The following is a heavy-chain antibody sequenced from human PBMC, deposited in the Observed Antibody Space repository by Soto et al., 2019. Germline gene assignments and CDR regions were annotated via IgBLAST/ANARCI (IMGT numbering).Heavy chain of an antibody. CDR1: GFIFGSYG. V-gene: IGHV3-33*01. Sequence: GGSLRLSCVASGFIFGSYGMHWVRQAPGKGLEWVAVIWYDGSNKYYADSVKGRFTISRDNSRNTLYLQMDSLRAEDTAVYYSVRGGYGSGTYYFDYWGRGTLFTVSS. CDR2: IWYDGSNK. CDR3: VRGGYGSGTYYFDY. J-gene: IGHJ4*02. D-gene: IGHD3-10*01.